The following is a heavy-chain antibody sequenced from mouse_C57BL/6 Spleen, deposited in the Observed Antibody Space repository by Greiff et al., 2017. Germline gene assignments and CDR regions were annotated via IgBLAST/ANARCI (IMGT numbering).Heavy chain of an antibody. CDR1: GFTFSDYG. V-gene: IGHV5-17*01. Sequence: EVKLVESGGGLVKPGGSLKLSCAASGFTFSDYGMHWVRQAPEKGLEWVAYISSGSSTIYYADTVKGRFTISRDNAKNTLFLQMTRLRAEDTAMYYCARYYYGSSYAPSAYWGQGTLVTVSA. J-gene: IGHJ3*01. CDR3: ARYYYGSSYAPSAY. CDR2: ISSGSSTI. D-gene: IGHD1-1*01.